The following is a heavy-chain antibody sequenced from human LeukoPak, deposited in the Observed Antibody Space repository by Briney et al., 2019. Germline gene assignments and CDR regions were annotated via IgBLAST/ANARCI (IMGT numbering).Heavy chain of an antibody. J-gene: IGHJ4*02. V-gene: IGHV3-30*18. D-gene: IGHD3-22*01. CDR2: ISYDGSNK. Sequence: PGRSLRLSCAASGFTLNSYSTYWVRQAPGKGLEWVAVISYDGSNKYYADSVKGRFTISRDNSKNTLHLQMNSLRVEDAAVYYCAKSFYDSGGYYGIIDCWGQGTLVTVSS. CDR3: AKSFYDSGGYYGIIDC. CDR1: GFTLNSYS.